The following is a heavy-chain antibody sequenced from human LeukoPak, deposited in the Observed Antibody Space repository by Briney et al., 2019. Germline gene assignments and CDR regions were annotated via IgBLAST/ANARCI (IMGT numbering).Heavy chain of an antibody. CDR2: INHSGST. CDR1: GGSFSGYY. J-gene: IGHJ4*02. CDR3: ARGSAYYYDSSGYYYFDY. Sequence: SETLSLTCAVYGGSFSGYYWSWIRQPPGKGLEWIGEINHSGSTNYNPSLKSRVTISVDTSKNQFSLKLSSVTAADTAVYYCARGSAYYYDSSGYYYFDYWGQGTLDTVSS. D-gene: IGHD3-22*01. V-gene: IGHV4-34*01.